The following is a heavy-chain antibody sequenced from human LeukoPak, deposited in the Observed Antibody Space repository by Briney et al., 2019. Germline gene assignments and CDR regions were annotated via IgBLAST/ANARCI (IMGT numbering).Heavy chain of an antibody. D-gene: IGHD5-12*01. CDR1: GFSFSGYS. Sequence: QPGGSLRLSCAASGFSFSGYSMNWVRQAPGKGLEWVSYISSSGTTIYYGDSMKGRFTVSRDNAKNSLSLQMNSLRAEDTAVYYCARSRSGYRFDYWGQGTLVTVSS. CDR3: ARSRSGYRFDY. CDR2: ISSSGTTI. J-gene: IGHJ4*02. V-gene: IGHV3-48*01.